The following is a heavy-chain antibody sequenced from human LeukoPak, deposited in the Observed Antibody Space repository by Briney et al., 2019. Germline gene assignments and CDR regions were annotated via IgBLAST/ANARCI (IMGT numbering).Heavy chain of an antibody. Sequence: GRSLRLSCAASGFTFSSYGMHWVRQAPGKGLEWVAVISYDGSNKYYADSVKVRFTISRDNSKNTLYLQMNSLRAEDTAVYYCAKESPTTPAYYFDYWGQGTPVTVSS. CDR1: GFTFSSYG. D-gene: IGHD4-11*01. CDR3: AKESPTTPAYYFDY. J-gene: IGHJ4*02. CDR2: ISYDGSNK. V-gene: IGHV3-30*18.